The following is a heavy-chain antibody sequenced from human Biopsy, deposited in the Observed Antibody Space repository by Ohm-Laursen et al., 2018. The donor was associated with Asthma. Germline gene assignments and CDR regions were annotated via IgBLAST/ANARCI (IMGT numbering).Heavy chain of an antibody. D-gene: IGHD3-16*01. J-gene: IGHJ6*02. CDR2: IIPMYGVP. V-gene: IGHV1-69*13. Sequence: VASVKVSCKASGGTFRTYAFNWVRQAPGQGLKWMGGIIPMYGVPKVAQKFQGRVTITADESTSTAYMEMSSLRSEDTAVYYCARVDAIMISGDFYFYSGFDLWGQGTTVRVSS. CDR1: GGTFRTYA. CDR3: ARVDAIMISGDFYFYSGFDL.